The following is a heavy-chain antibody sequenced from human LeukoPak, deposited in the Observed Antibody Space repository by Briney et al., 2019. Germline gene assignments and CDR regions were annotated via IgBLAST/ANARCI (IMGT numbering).Heavy chain of an antibody. Sequence: GSLRLSCAASGFTFSSYAMSWVRQAPGKGLEWVSAISGSGGSTYYADSEKGRFTISRDNSKNTLYLQMNSLRAEDTAVYYCAKDTAANPYYFDYWGQGTLVTVSS. D-gene: IGHD5-18*01. V-gene: IGHV3-23*01. CDR3: AKDTAANPYYFDY. CDR2: ISGSGGST. J-gene: IGHJ4*02. CDR1: GFTFSSYA.